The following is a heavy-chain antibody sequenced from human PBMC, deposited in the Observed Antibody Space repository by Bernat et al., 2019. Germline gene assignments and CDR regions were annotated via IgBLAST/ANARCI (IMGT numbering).Heavy chain of an antibody. CDR2: ISYDGSNK. J-gene: IGHJ5*01. D-gene: IGHD2-15*01. CDR3: ATLRGYCSGGSCLDS. V-gene: IGHV3-30*03. Sequence: QVQLVESGGGVVQPGRSLRLSCAASGFTFSSYSMHWVRQAPGKGLEWVAVISYDGSNKYYADSVKGRFTISRDNSKNTLYLQMNSLRAEDTAVYYCATLRGYCSGGSCLDSWGQGTLVTVSS. CDR1: GFTFSSYS.